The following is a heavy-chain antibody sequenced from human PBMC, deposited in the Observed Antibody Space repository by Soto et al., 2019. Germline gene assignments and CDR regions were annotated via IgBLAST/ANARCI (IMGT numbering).Heavy chain of an antibody. D-gene: IGHD3-10*01. CDR2: IYPVDSDI. CDR1: GYSFISYW. CDR3: ARPAMARSYYYHGMDV. V-gene: IGHV5-51*01. J-gene: IGHJ6*02. Sequence: PGESLKISCKGSGYSFISYWIAWVRQMPGKGLEWMGIIYPVDSDIRYSPSFQGQVPISPDKSIRTAYLQWSSLKASDTAMYYCARPAMARSYYYHGMDVWGQGTTVTVSS.